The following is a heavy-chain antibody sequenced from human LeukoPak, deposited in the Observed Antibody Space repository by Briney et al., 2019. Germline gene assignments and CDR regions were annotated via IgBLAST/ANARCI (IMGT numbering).Heavy chain of an antibody. CDR3: ARDQNNWNRAGPMDV. CDR2: IIPILGIA. D-gene: IGHD1-20*01. Sequence: SLKVSCKACAGTFSSYDISWVRQAPGQELEWMGRIIPILGIANYAKTFQGRVTITAAKSTSTTYMELSSLRSEDTAVYYCARDQNNWNRAGPMDVWGQGTTVTVSS. J-gene: IGHJ6*02. V-gene: IGHV1-69*04. CDR1: AGTFSSYD.